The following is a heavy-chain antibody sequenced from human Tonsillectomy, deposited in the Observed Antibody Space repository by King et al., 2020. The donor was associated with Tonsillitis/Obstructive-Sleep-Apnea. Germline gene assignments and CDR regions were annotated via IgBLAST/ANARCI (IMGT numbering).Heavy chain of an antibody. CDR1: GFTFKSYN. V-gene: IGHV3-48*01. CDR2: ISSSSSTK. D-gene: IGHD3-10*01. J-gene: IGHJ6*03. CDR3: ARDEPYYYASEVYYYMDV. Sequence: QLVQSGGGLVQPGGSLRLSCEASGFTFKSYNMNWVRQAPGKGLEWVSYISSSSSTKYCADSVKGRFTISRDNAKNSLYLKMNGLRAEDTAIYYCARDEPYYYASEVYYYMDVWGKGTTVTVSS.